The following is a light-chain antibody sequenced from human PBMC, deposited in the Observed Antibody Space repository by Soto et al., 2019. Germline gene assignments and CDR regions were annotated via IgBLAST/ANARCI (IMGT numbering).Light chain of an antibody. CDR2: DAS. J-gene: IGKJ1*01. CDR3: QQYSSYSPRT. V-gene: IGKV1-5*01. CDR1: QDISNY. Sequence: DIQMTQSPSSLSASVGDRVTITCQASQDISNYLNWYQQKPGKAPRLLIFDASSLESGVPSRFSGSGSGTEFTLTISSLQPDDFATYYCQQYSSYSPRTFGQGTKVDI.